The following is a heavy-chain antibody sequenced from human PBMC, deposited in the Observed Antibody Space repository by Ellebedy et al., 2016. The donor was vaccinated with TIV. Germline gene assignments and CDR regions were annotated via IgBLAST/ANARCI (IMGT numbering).Heavy chain of an antibody. V-gene: IGHV4-4*02. J-gene: IGHJ4*02. D-gene: IGHD2-2*01. CDR3: ARVPPVCSTSSCYGPVG. CDR1: GASISSSNW. CDR2: IYHSGTI. Sequence: SETLSLXCAVSGASISSSNWWNWVRQPPGKGLEWIGEIYHSGTIHYNPSLESRVTISMDMSKNQFSLNLNSVTAADTAVYYCARVPPVCSTSSCYGPVGWGQGTLVTVSS.